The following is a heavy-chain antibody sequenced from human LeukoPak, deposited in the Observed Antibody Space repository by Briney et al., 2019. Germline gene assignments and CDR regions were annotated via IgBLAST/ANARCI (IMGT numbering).Heavy chain of an antibody. V-gene: IGHV3-7*04. CDR3: ARGIDN. Sequence: GGSLRLSCAASGFTFSDYYMSWIRQAPGRGLEWVATMKEDGSEKDYVDSVKGRFTISRDNAKNSLYLQMNSLRAEDTAVYYCARGIDNWGQGTLVTVSS. CDR2: MKEDGSEK. CDR1: GFTFSDYY. J-gene: IGHJ4*02.